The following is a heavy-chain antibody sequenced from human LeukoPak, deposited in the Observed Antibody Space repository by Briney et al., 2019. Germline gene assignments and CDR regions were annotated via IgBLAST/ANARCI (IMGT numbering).Heavy chain of an antibody. J-gene: IGHJ4*02. Sequence: GGSLRLSCTASGFTFSDYAMHWVRQAPGKGLEWVAVISDDGRNKSYADSVKGRFTISRDNSKNTLSLQMNSLRDEDTAIYYCARGRVRSHRTAPEYWGQGTLVTVSS. D-gene: IGHD1-1*01. CDR3: ARGRVRSHRTAPEY. V-gene: IGHV3-30*03. CDR1: GFTFSDYA. CDR2: ISDDGRNK.